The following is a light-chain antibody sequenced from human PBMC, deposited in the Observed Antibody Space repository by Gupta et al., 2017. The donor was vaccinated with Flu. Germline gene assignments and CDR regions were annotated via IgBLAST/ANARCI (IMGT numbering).Light chain of an antibody. CDR2: STN. J-gene: IGLJ3*02. CDR3: VLYMGSGISV. CDR1: SGSVSTTYY. V-gene: IGLV8-61*01. Sequence: TVTLTCGLTSGSVSTTYYPSWYQQTPGQAPRTLIYSTNTRSSGVPDRFSGSILGNKAALTITGAQADDESDYYCVLYMGSGISVFGGGTELTVL.